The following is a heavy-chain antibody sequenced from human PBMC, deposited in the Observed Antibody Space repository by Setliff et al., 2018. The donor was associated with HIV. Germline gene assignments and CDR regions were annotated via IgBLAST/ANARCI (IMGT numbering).Heavy chain of an antibody. Sequence: GSLRLSCAASGFSFSSHGMHWVRQAPGKGLEWVSLISYDGSKKYYADSVKGRFSISRDNPKNTVYLQMNSLRPEDTALYYCAKIPHTGDSAFDVWGQGTMVTVSS. CDR2: ISYDGSKK. J-gene: IGHJ3*01. V-gene: IGHV3-30*18. CDR1: GFSFSSHG. D-gene: IGHD7-27*01. CDR3: AKIPHTGDSAFDV.